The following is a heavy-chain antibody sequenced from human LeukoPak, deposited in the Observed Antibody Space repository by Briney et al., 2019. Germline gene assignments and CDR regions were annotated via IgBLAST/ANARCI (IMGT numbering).Heavy chain of an antibody. Sequence: SQTLSLTCAISGDSVSSNSAAWNWIRQSPSRGLEWLGRTYYRSKWYNDYAVSVKSRITINPDTSKNQFSLQLNSVTLEDTAVYYCARTPLGIAVAGYYYYYGMDVWGQGTTVTVSS. J-gene: IGHJ6*02. V-gene: IGHV6-1*01. CDR2: TYYRSKWYN. D-gene: IGHD6-19*01. CDR1: GDSVSSNSAA. CDR3: ARTPLGIAVAGYYYYYGMDV.